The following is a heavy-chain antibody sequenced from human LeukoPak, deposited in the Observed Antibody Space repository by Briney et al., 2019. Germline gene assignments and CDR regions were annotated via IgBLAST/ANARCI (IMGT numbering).Heavy chain of an antibody. J-gene: IGHJ6*02. CDR2: ISSSGSTI. V-gene: IGHV3-48*03. Sequence: GGSLRLSCAASGFTFSSYEMNWVRQAPGKGLEWVSYISSSGSTIYYADSLKGRFTISRDNAKNSLYLQMNSLRAEDTAVYYCARVVTWDYYYYGMDVWGQGTTVTVSS. CDR1: GFTFSSYE. D-gene: IGHD2-21*02. CDR3: ARVVTWDYYYYGMDV.